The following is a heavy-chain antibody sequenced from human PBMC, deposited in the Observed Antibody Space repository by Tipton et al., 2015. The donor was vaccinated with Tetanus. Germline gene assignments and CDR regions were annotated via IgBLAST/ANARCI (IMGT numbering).Heavy chain of an antibody. CDR1: GVSIADNSNY. J-gene: IGHJ4*02. CDR3: ARHQSGYFTPFDY. V-gene: IGHV4-39*01. D-gene: IGHD3-3*01. Sequence: TLSLTCTVSGVSIADNSNYWGWIRQPPGKGLEWIGSIYFSGDTYSNPSLKSRVTMSVDTSRNQFSLRLSSVTAADTGVYYCARHQSGYFTPFDYWGQGNLVTVSS. CDR2: IYFSGDT.